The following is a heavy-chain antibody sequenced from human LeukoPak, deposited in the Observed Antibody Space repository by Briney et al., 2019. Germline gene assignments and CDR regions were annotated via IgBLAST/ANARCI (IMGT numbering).Heavy chain of an antibody. Sequence: GGSLRLTCAASRFTLSSYAMSWVRQPPGKGLEWVSAISCSGGSTYYADSVQGRFTISRDNSMYTLYLQMNSLRAEDTAVYYCANTPARWLRLEAFDYWGRGTLVTVSS. J-gene: IGHJ4*02. CDR2: ISCSGGST. D-gene: IGHD2-15*01. CDR3: ANTPARWLRLEAFDY. V-gene: IGHV3-23*01. CDR1: RFTLSSYA.